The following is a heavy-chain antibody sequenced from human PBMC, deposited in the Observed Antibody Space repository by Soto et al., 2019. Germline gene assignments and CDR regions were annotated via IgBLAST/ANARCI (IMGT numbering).Heavy chain of an antibody. CDR3: ARAEKATIFGVPPPASGMDV. J-gene: IGHJ6*02. D-gene: IGHD3-3*01. V-gene: IGHV4-31*03. CDR2: IYYSGST. Sequence: QVQLQESGPGLVKPSQTLSLTCTVSGGSISRGGYYWSWIRQHPGKGLEWIGYIYYSGSTYYNPSLKSRVTISVDTSKNQFSLKLSSVTAADTAVYYWARAEKATIFGVPPPASGMDVWGQGTTVTVSS. CDR1: GGSISRGGYY.